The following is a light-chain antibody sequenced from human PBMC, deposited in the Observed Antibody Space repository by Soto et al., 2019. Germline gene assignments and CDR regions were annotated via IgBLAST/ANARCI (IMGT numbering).Light chain of an antibody. CDR2: DAS. J-gene: IGKJ5*01. CDR3: QQYGTSEII. V-gene: IGKV3-20*01. CDR1: QSLSSSY. Sequence: EIVLTQSPGTLSLSPGERATLSCRASQSLSSSYLAWYQQKPGQAPRLLIYDASSRASGIPDRFSGSGSGTDFTLTTSRLETEDFAVFYCQQYGTSEIIFGQGTRLEIK.